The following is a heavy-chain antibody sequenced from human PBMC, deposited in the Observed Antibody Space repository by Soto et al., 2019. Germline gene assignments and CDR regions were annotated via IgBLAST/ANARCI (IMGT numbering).Heavy chain of an antibody. V-gene: IGHV6-1*01. D-gene: IGHD6-19*01. CDR1: GGSVSSTSTA. CDR3: ARGSYYSGWV. Sequence: SQTLSLTCALSGGSVSSTSTAWSWIRQSPSRGLEWLGRTYYRSNWYTDYAVSVKSRITISPDTSKNQFSLQLNSVTPEDTAVYYCARGSYYSGWVWGQGTLVTVSS. CDR2: TYYRSNWYT. J-gene: IGHJ4*02.